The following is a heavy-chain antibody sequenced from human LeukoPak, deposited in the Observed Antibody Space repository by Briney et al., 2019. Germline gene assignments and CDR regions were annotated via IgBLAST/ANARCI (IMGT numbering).Heavy chain of an antibody. J-gene: IGHJ5*02. CDR3: AREDYDILTGYIVDP. CDR2: IYTSGST. CDR1: GGSISSYY. Sequence: PSETLSLTCTVSGGSISSYYWSWIRQPAGKGLEWIGRIYTSGSTNYNPSLKSRVTMSVDTSKNQFSLKLSSVTAADTAVYYCAREDYDILTGYIVDPWGQGTLVTVSS. D-gene: IGHD3-9*01. V-gene: IGHV4-4*07.